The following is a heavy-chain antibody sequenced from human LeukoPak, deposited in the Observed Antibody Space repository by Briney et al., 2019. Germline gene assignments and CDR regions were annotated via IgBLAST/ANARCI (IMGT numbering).Heavy chain of an antibody. V-gene: IGHV4-34*01. CDR1: GGSFSGYY. CDR2: INHSGST. J-gene: IGHJ6*03. Sequence: SETLSLTCAVYGGSFSGYYWSWIRQPPGKGLEWIGEINHSGSTNYNPSLKSRVTISVDTSKNQFSLKLSSVTAADTAVYYCARGLRGANSDYYMDVWGKGTTVTVSS. CDR3: ARGLRGANSDYYMDV. D-gene: IGHD3-10*01.